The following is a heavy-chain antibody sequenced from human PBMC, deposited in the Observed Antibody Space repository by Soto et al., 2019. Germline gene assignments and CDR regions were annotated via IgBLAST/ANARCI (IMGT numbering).Heavy chain of an antibody. V-gene: IGHV3-21*01. Sequence: GGSLRLSCAASGFTFSSYSMNWVRQAPGKGLEWVSSISSISSYIYYADSVKGRFTISRDNAKNSLYLQMNSLRAEDTAVYYCARAYSGSYYSTHWGQGTLVTVPQ. J-gene: IGHJ4*02. CDR2: ISSISSYI. D-gene: IGHD1-26*01. CDR1: GFTFSSYS. CDR3: ARAYSGSYYSTH.